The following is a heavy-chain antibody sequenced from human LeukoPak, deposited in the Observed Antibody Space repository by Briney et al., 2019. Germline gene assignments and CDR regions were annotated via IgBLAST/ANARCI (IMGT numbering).Heavy chain of an antibody. D-gene: IGHD2-15*01. CDR2: ISSSGSAI. J-gene: IGHJ4*02. V-gene: IGHV3-11*01. CDR3: ATLGRNYFDS. Sequence: GGSLRLSCAASGFTFSDYYVTWIRQAPGKGLEWVSYISSSGSAIYYADSEKGRFTISRDHAKNSLYLQMNSLRAEDTAVYYCATLGRNYFDSWGQGTLVTVSS. CDR1: GFTFSDYY.